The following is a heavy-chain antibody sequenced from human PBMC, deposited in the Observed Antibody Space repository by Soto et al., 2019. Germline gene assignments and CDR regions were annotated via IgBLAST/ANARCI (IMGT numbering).Heavy chain of an antibody. V-gene: IGHV5-10-1*01. J-gene: IGHJ6*02. Sequence: LKRSEKGRGDRVSSYWIRWVRQMPGKGLEWMGRIDPSDSYTNYSPSFQGHVTISADKSISTAYLQWSSLKASDTAMYYCARHSYDSSGYLYYYYYYGTEVWGQGTTVTVFS. CDR1: GDRVSSYW. CDR2: IDPSDSYT. CDR3: ARHSYDSSGYLYYYYYYGTEV. D-gene: IGHD3-22*01.